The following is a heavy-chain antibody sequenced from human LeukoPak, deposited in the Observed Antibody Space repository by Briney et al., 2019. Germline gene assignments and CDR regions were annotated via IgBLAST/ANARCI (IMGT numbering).Heavy chain of an antibody. CDR1: GDSISSRSYY. J-gene: IGHJ4*02. V-gene: IGHV4-39*07. Sequence: SETLSLTCTVSGDSISSRSYYWGWIRQPPGKGLEWIGSIYYSGSTYYNPSLKGRVTISVDTSKNQFSLKLSSVTAADTAVYYCARDDSSGYYSDYWGQGTLVTVSS. D-gene: IGHD3-22*01. CDR2: IYYSGST. CDR3: ARDDSSGYYSDY.